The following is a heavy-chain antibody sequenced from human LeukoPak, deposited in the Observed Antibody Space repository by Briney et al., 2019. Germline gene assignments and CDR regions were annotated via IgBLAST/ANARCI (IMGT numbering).Heavy chain of an antibody. CDR1: GFTFSSYG. Sequence: QPGRSLRLSCAASGFTFSSYGMHWVRQAPGKGLEWVAVIWYDGSNKYYADSVKGRFTISRDNSKSTLSLQMNSLRAEDTAVYYCAKDYRPWGYYYMDVWGKGTTVTVSS. D-gene: IGHD3-16*01. CDR3: AKDYRPWGYYYMDV. J-gene: IGHJ6*03. CDR2: IWYDGSNK. V-gene: IGHV3-33*06.